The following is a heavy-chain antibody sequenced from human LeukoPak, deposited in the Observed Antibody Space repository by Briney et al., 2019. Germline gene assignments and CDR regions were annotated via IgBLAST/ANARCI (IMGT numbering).Heavy chain of an antibody. Sequence: SETLSLTCTVSGDYIGSYYWSWIRQPAGKGLEWIGRIYTSENSDYNPSLKSRVTMSVDMSTSQFSLRLTSVTAADTAVYYCAREADYGDYSKSFYYMDVWGKGTTVTVSS. D-gene: IGHD4-17*01. CDR3: AREADYGDYSKSFYYMDV. J-gene: IGHJ6*03. V-gene: IGHV4-4*07. CDR1: GDYIGSYY. CDR2: IYTSENS.